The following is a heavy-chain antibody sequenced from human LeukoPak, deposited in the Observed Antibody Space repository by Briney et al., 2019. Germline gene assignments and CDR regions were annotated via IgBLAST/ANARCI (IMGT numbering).Heavy chain of an antibody. CDR3: ARTIVGATSESY. J-gene: IGHJ4*02. CDR2: INAGNGNT. V-gene: IGHV1-3*01. CDR1: GYTFTSYA. Sequence: ASVKVSCKASGYTFTSYAIHWVRQAPGQGLEWMGWINAGNGNTKYSQRFQGRFTITRDTSADTAYMAMSSLRSEDTAVYCCARTIVGATSESYWGQGTLVTVSS. D-gene: IGHD1-26*01.